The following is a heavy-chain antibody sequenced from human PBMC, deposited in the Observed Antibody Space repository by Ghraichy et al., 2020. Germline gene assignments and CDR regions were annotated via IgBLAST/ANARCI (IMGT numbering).Heavy chain of an antibody. CDR1: RGSISGYY. CDR2: IYYTGSA. V-gene: IGHV4-59*01. Sequence: SETLSLTCTASRGSISGYYWSWIRQPPGKGLEWIWYIYYTGSADYNPSFKSRVIISVDTSKNQFSLKLNSVTAADTAVYYCARGGCRGAIGYLDYWGQGALVTFSS. CDR3: ARGGCRGAIGYLDY. J-gene: IGHJ4*02. D-gene: IGHD2-15*01.